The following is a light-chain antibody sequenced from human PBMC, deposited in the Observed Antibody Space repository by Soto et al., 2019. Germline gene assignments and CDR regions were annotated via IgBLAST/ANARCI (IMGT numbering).Light chain of an antibody. Sequence: DLQMTQSPSSLSASVGDRVTITCQASQNITNFLNWYQHKLGKAPNLLIYDASNLEAEVPSRFSVTGSGTEFSGTISSLQPEDIVSYFGQQYYDRPVTFGGWTKVEIK. V-gene: IGKV1-33*01. J-gene: IGKJ4*01. CDR3: QQYYDRPVT. CDR1: QNITNF. CDR2: DAS.